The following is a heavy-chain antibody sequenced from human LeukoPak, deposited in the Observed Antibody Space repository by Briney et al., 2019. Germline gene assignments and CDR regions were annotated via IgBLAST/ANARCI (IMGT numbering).Heavy chain of an antibody. CDR1: GGSVSSYY. CDR2: LSHSGSS. J-gene: IGHJ3*02. V-gene: IGHV4-59*02. Sequence: SETLSLTCTVSGGSVSSYYWSWIRRPPGRGLEWIAYLSHSGSSDSNPSLTSRVNTLVDTSKNQFSLKLTSVTAADTAVYYCARARYANAWYAFDIWGHGTLVTVSS. D-gene: IGHD2-2*01. CDR3: ARARYANAWYAFDI.